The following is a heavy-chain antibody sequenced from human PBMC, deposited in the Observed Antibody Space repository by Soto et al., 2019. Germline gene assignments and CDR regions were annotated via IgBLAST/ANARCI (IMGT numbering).Heavy chain of an antibody. D-gene: IGHD4-17*01. CDR3: AKDAHDYGDFDY. J-gene: IGHJ4*02. V-gene: IGHV3-30*18. Sequence: QVQLVESGGGVVQPGRSLRLSCAASGFTFSSYGMHWVRQAPGKGLEWVAVISYDGSNKYYADSVKGRFTISRDNSKNTLYLQMNSLRAEDTVVYYCAKDAHDYGDFDYWGQGTLVTVSS. CDR2: ISYDGSNK. CDR1: GFTFSSYG.